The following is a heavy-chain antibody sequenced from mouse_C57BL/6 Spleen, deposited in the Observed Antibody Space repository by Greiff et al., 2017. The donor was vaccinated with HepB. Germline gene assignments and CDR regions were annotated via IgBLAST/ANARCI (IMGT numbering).Heavy chain of an antibody. CDR2: INPNNGGT. J-gene: IGHJ1*03. D-gene: IGHD2-5*01. V-gene: IGHV1-26*01. CDR3: ARSFYYSNYDWYFDV. CDR1: GYTFTDYY. Sequence: VQLQQSGPELVKPGASVKISCKASGYTFTDYYMNWVKQSHGKSLEWIGDINPNNGGTSYNQKFKGKATLTVDKSSSTAYMELRSLTSEDSAVYYCARSFYYSNYDWYFDVWGTGTTVTVSS.